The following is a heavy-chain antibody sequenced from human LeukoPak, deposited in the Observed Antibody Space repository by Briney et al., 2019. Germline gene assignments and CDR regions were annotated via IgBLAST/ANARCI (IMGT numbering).Heavy chain of an antibody. V-gene: IGHV4-59*11. Sequence: SETLSLTCTVSGGSISSHYWSWIRQPPGKGLEWIGYIYYSGSTNYNPSLKSRVTISVDTSKNQFSLKLSSVTAADTAVYYCARDYGSSSGWFDPWGQGTLVTVSS. CDR2: IYYSGST. CDR3: ARDYGSSSGWFDP. J-gene: IGHJ5*02. CDR1: GGSISSHY. D-gene: IGHD6-6*01.